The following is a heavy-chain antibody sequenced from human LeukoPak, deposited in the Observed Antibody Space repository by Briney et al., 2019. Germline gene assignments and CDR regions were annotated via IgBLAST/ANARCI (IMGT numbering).Heavy chain of an antibody. J-gene: IGHJ4*02. CDR3: ARDSYYSGSGSYVDAQKLALIYYFDY. Sequence: ASVKVSCKASGGTFSSYAISWVRQAPGQGLEWMGGIIPIFGTANYAQKFQRRVTIHADESTSQAYLELSSLRSEDTAVYYCARDSYYSGSGSYVDAQKLALIYYFDYWGQGTLVTVSS. V-gene: IGHV1-69*13. CDR2: IIPIFGTA. D-gene: IGHD3-10*01. CDR1: GGTFSSYA.